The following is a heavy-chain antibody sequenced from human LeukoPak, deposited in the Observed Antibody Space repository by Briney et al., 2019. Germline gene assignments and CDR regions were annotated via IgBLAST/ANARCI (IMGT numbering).Heavy chain of an antibody. CDR3: AKDLQYSASPLDY. Sequence: GGSLRLSCAASGFTFSDYYMSWIRQAPGKGLEWVSYISSSSSYTNYADSVKGRFTISRDNAKNSLYLQMNSLRVEDTAVYYCAKDLQYSASPLDYWGQGTLVTVSS. D-gene: IGHD6-6*01. CDR1: GFTFSDYY. J-gene: IGHJ4*02. CDR2: ISSSSSYT. V-gene: IGHV3-11*05.